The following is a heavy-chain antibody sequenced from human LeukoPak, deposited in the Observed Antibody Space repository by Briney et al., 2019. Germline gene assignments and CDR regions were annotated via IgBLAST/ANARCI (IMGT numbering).Heavy chain of an antibody. V-gene: IGHV1-46*01. D-gene: IGHD1-7*01. CDR3: ARDPRITGTKESDY. Sequence: ASVKVSCKASGYTFTSYYIHWVRQAPGQGLGWMGIINPSGGSTSYAQKFQGRVTMTRGTSTSTVYMDLSSLRSEDTAVYYCARDPRITGTKESDYWGQGTLVTVSS. J-gene: IGHJ4*02. CDR2: INPSGGST. CDR1: GYTFTSYY.